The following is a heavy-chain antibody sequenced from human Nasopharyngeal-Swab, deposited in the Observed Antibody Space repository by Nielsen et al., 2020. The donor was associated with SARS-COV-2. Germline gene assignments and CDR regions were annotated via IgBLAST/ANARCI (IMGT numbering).Heavy chain of an antibody. J-gene: IGHJ4*02. CDR3: AKQIVVPAAPYFDY. CDR2: ISYDRSNK. Sequence: GESLKISCAASGFTFSSYGMHWVRQAPGKGLEWVAVISYDRSNKYYADSVKGRFTISRDNSKNTLYLQMNSLRAEDTAVYYCAKQIVVPAAPYFDYWGQGTLVTVSS. D-gene: IGHD2-2*01. CDR1: GFTFSSYG. V-gene: IGHV3-30*18.